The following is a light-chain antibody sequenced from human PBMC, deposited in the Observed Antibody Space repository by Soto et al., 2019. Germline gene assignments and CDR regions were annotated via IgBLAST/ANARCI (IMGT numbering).Light chain of an antibody. CDR2: GAS. V-gene: IGKV3-20*01. Sequence: ESGLTESPGTLVLCPGERATLSCRAGQSSTTNYLAWYQQRFGQAPRLLIHGASSRAAGIPDRFSGSGSGTDFTLTISRLEPEDIAVYSCPPYGRSTTLGQAPRLEI. CDR1: QSSTTNY. J-gene: IGKJ5*01. CDR3: PPYGRSTT.